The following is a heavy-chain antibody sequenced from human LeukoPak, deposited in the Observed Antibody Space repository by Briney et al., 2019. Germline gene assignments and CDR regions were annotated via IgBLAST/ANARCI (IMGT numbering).Heavy chain of an antibody. CDR1: GFTFSSYW. CDR3: AKEDSSGYDY. D-gene: IGHD3-22*01. CDR2: IEQHGSDK. Sequence: PGGFLRLSCAASGFTFSSYWMSWVRQAPGKGLEWVAKIEQHGSDKYHVDSVKGRFTISRDNAKNSLYLQMNSLRAEDTAVYYCAKEDSSGYDYWGQGTLVTVSS. J-gene: IGHJ4*02. V-gene: IGHV3-7*03.